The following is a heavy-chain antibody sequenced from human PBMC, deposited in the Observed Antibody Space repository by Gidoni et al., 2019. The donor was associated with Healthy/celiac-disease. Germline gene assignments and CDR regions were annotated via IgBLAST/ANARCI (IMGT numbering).Heavy chain of an antibody. CDR2: MNPNSGNT. D-gene: IGHD6-19*01. J-gene: IGHJ5*02. Sequence: MGWMNPNSGNTGYAQKFQGRVTMTRNTSISTAYMELSSLRSEDTAVYYCSREGIAVAGRRFDPWGQGTLVTVSS. CDR3: SREGIAVAGRRFDP. V-gene: IGHV1-8*01.